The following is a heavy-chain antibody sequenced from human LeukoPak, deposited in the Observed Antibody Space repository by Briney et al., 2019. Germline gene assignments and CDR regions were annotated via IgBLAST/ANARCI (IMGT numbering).Heavy chain of an antibody. Sequence: PSETLSLTCTVSGGSISDYSWSWIRQPPGKGLEWIGNIYYSGSANHNPSLKSRVTISRDTSKNQYSLKLTSVTTADTAVYYCARAGGVKTAALDLDYWGQGTLVTVSS. CDR2: IYYSGSA. CDR1: GGSISDYS. D-gene: IGHD6-25*01. J-gene: IGHJ4*02. V-gene: IGHV4-59*01. CDR3: ARAGGVKTAALDLDY.